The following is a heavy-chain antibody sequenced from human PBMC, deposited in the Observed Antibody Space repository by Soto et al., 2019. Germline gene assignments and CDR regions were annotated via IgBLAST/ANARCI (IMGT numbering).Heavy chain of an antibody. V-gene: IGHV1-18*04. CDR2: ISPRNGNT. CDR3: ARERVTTYYDILTGYSDFDY. D-gene: IGHD3-9*01. CDR1: GYTFASYG. Sequence: ASVKVSCKASGYTFASYGFSWVRQAPGQGLEWMGWISPRNGNTHYVEKFQGRVTMTTDTSTSTAYMELRSLRSDDTAVYYCARERVTTYYDILTGYSDFDYWGQGTLVTVSS. J-gene: IGHJ4*02.